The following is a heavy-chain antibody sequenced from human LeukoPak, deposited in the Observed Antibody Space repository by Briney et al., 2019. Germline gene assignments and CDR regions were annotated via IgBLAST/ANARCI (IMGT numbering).Heavy chain of an antibody. J-gene: IGHJ6*02. CDR3: ARALRYQPYYYGMDV. Sequence: GGSLRLSCAASGFTFSSYSMNWVRQAPGKGLEWGSYISGSSSTIYYADSVKGRFTISRDNAKNSLYLQMNSLRAEDTALYHCARALRYQPYYYGMDVWGQGTTVTVSS. D-gene: IGHD2-2*01. CDR2: ISGSSSTI. V-gene: IGHV3-48*04. CDR1: GFTFSSYS.